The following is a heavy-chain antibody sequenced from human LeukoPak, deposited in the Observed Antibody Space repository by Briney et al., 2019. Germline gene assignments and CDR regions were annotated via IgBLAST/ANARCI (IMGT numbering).Heavy chain of an antibody. CDR3: ARANYHFSAYDY. CDR1: GFAFSTYA. Sequence: GGSLRLSCAASGFAFSTYAMHWVRQAPGKGLECVSAISSNGDSIFYGNSVEGRFTISRDNSKNTLYLQMGGLRAEDMAVYYCARANYHFSAYDYWGQGTLVTVSS. J-gene: IGHJ4*02. D-gene: IGHD4/OR15-4a*01. CDR2: ISSNGDSI. V-gene: IGHV3-64*01.